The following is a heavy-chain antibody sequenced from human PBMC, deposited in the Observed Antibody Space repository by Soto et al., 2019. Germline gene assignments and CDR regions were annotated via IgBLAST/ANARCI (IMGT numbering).Heavy chain of an antibody. CDR1: GGSISSSSYY. Sequence: SETLSLTCTVSGGSISSSSYYWGWIRQPPGKGLEWIGSIYYSGSTYYNPSLKSRVTISVDTSKNQFSLKLSSVTAADTAVYYCARRGWAAAVPYYFDYWGQGTLVTVSS. J-gene: IGHJ4*02. CDR3: ARRGWAAAVPYYFDY. D-gene: IGHD6-13*01. CDR2: IYYSGST. V-gene: IGHV4-39*01.